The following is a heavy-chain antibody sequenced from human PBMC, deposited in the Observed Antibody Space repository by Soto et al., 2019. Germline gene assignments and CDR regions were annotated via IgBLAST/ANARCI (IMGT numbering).Heavy chain of an antibody. D-gene: IGHD4-17*01. CDR1: GGTFSSYA. V-gene: IGHV1-69*06. CDR2: IFPIFGTS. CDR3: ARAYGYGDSLPWSFDL. Sequence: QVQLVQSGAEVKKPGSSVKVSCKASGGTFSSYAISWVRQAPGQGLEWKGGIFPIFGTSSYAQKFQGRVTITADKSTSTAYMELTSFRSEDTALYYCARAYGYGDSLPWSFDLWGRGTLVTVSS. J-gene: IGHJ2*01.